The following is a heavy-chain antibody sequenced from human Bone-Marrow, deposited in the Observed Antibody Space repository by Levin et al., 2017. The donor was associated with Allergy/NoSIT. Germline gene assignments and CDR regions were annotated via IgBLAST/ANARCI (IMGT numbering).Heavy chain of an antibody. J-gene: IGHJ4*02. CDR3: ARDFYLGYCSGGSGYYSDH. CDR1: GFTFSDYT. CDR2: ISSSSSYI. Sequence: GGSLRLSCAASGFTFSDYTMNWVRQAPGKGLEWVSSISSSSSYIYYADSVKGRFTISRDNAKNSLYLQMNSLRAEDTAVYFCARDFYLGYCSGGSGYYSDHWGQGTLVTVSS. V-gene: IGHV3-21*01. D-gene: IGHD2-15*01.